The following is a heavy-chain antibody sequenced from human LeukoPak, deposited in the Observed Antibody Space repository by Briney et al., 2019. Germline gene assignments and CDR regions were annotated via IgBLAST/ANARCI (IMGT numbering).Heavy chain of an antibody. Sequence: SETLSLTCTVSGGSISSYYWSWIRQPPGKGLEWIGYIYYSGSTNYNPSLKSRVTISVDTSKNQFSLKLSSVTAADTAVYYCASPGGSTSCYWCFDYWGQGTLVTVSS. CDR2: IYYSGST. J-gene: IGHJ4*02. V-gene: IGHV4-59*08. CDR3: ASPGGSTSCYWCFDY. D-gene: IGHD2-2*01. CDR1: GGSISSYY.